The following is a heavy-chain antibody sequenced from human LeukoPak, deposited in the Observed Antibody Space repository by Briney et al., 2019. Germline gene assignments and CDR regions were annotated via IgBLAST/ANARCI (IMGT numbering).Heavy chain of an antibody. D-gene: IGHD3-16*01. J-gene: IGHJ5*02. Sequence: SGTLSLTCGVSGGSISSTNWYSWVRQPPGQGLQWIGEISLSGLTNYNPSLKSRVTLSVDASKNQFSLGLTSVTAADTAVYYCARGDYYAGGGRNWFDPWGQGTLVTVSS. CDR3: ARGDYYAGGGRNWFDP. CDR1: GGSISSTNW. CDR2: ISLSGLT. V-gene: IGHV4-4*02.